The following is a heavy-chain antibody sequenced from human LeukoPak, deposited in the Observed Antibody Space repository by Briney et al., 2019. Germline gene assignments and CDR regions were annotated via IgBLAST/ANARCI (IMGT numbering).Heavy chain of an antibody. V-gene: IGHV3-7*05. J-gene: IGHJ6*02. CDR2: IKQDGSEK. D-gene: IGHD2/OR15-2a*01. CDR1: GLTFSSYW. CDR3: ASTTISPVGGMDV. Sequence: GGSLRLSCAASGLTFSSYWMSWVRQAPGKGLEWVANIKQDGSEKYYVDSVKGRFTISRDSAKNSLYLQVNSLRAEDTAVYYCASTTISPVGGMDVWGQGTTVTVSS.